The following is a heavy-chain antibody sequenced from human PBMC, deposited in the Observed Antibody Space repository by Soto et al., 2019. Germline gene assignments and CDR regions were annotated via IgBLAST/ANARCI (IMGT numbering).Heavy chain of an antibody. Sequence: SETLSLTCTVSGGSISSSSYYWGWIRQPPGKGLEWIGSIYYSGSTYYNPSLKSRVTISVDTSKNQFSLKLSSVTAADTAVYYCARLVRNRYFDYWGQGTLVTVSS. V-gene: IGHV4-39*01. CDR2: IYYSGST. CDR3: ARLVRNRYFDY. CDR1: GGSISSSSYY. D-gene: IGHD6-13*01. J-gene: IGHJ4*02.